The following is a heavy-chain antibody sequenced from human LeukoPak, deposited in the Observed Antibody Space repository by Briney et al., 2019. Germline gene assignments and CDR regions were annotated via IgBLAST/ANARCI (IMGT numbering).Heavy chain of an antibody. V-gene: IGHV4-59*01. J-gene: IGHJ4*02. CDR3: ARVGGYSSS. Sequence: SETLSLTCTVSGGSISNYYWSWIRQPPGKGLEWIGYIYYSGSTNYNPSLKSRVTISVDTSKNQFSLKLSSVTAADTAVYYCARVGGYSSSWGQGTLVTVSS. D-gene: IGHD6-19*01. CDR1: GGSISNYY. CDR2: IYYSGST.